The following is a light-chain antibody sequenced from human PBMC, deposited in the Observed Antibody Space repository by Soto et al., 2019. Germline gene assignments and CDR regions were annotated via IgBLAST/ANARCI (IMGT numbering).Light chain of an antibody. Sequence: QSALTQPASVSGSPGQSITIYCTGTSGDIGSYNRVSWYQQHPGKAPKLIIYEVTDRPSGVSNRFSGSKSGNTASLTISGIQAEDEAEYYCSSYTNINTGACVFGTGTKLTVL. CDR2: EVT. CDR3: SSYTNINTGACV. J-gene: IGLJ1*01. V-gene: IGLV2-14*01. CDR1: SGDIGSYNR.